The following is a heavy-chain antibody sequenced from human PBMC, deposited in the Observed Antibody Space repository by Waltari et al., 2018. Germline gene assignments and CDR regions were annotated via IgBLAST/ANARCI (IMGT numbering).Heavy chain of an antibody. CDR2: ISYDGSNK. CDR3: AKDLSLDYYDSSGCSH. Sequence: QVQLVESGGGVVQPGRSLRLSCAASGFTFSSYGMHWVRQAPGRGLEWVAVISYDGSNKYYADSVKGRFIISRDNSKNTLYLQMNSLRAEDTAVYYCAKDLSLDYYDSSGCSHWGQGTLVTVSS. V-gene: IGHV3-30*18. CDR1: GFTFSSYG. J-gene: IGHJ4*02. D-gene: IGHD3-22*01.